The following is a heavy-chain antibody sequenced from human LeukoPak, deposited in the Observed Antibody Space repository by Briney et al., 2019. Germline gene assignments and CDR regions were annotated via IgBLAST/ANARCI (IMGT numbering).Heavy chain of an antibody. J-gene: IGHJ6*03. D-gene: IGHD2-2*02. Sequence: SETLSLTCTVSGGSISSSSYYWGWIRQPPGKGLEWIGSIYYSGSTYYNPSLKSRVTISVDTSKNQFSLKLSSVTAADTAVYYCARALRYCSSTSCYNPNYYYYCMDVWGKGTTVTVSS. V-gene: IGHV4-39*07. CDR1: GGSISSSSYY. CDR2: IYYSGST. CDR3: ARALRYCSSTSCYNPNYYYYCMDV.